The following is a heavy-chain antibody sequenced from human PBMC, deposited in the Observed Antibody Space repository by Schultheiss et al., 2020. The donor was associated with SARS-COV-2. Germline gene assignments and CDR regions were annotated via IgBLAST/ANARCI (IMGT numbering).Heavy chain of an antibody. CDR1: GFTFSSYA. CDR2: ISGSGGST. J-gene: IGHJ6*02. Sequence: GGSLRLSCAASGFTFSSYAMSWVRQAPGKGLEWVSAISGSGGSTYYADSVKGRFTISRDNSKNSLYLQMNSLRAEDTAVYYCARAVDTAERYYYYGMDVWGQGTTVTVSS. V-gene: IGHV3-23*01. D-gene: IGHD5-18*01. CDR3: ARAVDTAERYYYYGMDV.